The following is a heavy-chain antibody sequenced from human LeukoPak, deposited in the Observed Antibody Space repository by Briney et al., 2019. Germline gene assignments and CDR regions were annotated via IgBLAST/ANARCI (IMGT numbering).Heavy chain of an antibody. J-gene: IGHJ4*02. D-gene: IGHD3-22*01. CDR2: ISSNGGST. V-gene: IGHV3-64*01. Sequence: GGSLRLSCAASGFTFSSYAMHWVRQAPGKGLEYVSAISSNGGSTYYANSVKCRFTISRDNSKNTLSFQMGNLRAEDIAVYYFARDQGTMTGAFDHWGQGTLVTVSS. CDR1: GFTFSSYA. CDR3: ARDQGTMTGAFDH.